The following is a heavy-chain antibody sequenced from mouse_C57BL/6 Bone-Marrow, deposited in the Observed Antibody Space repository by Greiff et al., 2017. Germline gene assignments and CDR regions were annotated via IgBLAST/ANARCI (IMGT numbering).Heavy chain of an antibody. CDR2: IWSGVST. CDR1: GFSLTSYG. V-gene: IGHV2-2*01. J-gene: IGHJ4*01. Sequence: QVHVKQSGPGLVQPSQSLSITCTVSGFSLTSYGVHWVRQSPGKGLEWLGVIWSGVSTDYNAAFISRLSISKDNSKSQFFFKMNSLQADDTAIYYCARNSERYYAMDYWGQGTSVTVSS. CDR3: ARNSERYYAMDY.